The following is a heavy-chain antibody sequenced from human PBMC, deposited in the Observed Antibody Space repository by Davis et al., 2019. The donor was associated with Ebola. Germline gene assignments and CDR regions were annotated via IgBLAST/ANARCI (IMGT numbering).Heavy chain of an antibody. Sequence: ASVKVSCKASGYTFISYGISWVRQAPGQGLEWMGWISAYNGNTNYAQKLQGRVTMTTDTSASTAYMELSSLRSEDTAVYYCAREGTVLRFLEWLLFDYWGQGTLVTVSS. V-gene: IGHV1-18*01. J-gene: IGHJ4*02. CDR2: ISAYNGNT. CDR3: AREGTVLRFLEWLLFDY. CDR1: GYTFISYG. D-gene: IGHD3-3*01.